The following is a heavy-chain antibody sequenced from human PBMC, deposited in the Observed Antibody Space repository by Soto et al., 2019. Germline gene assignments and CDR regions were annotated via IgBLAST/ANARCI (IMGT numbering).Heavy chain of an antibody. D-gene: IGHD4-17*01. CDR3: ARSARSHYAEADLNAFDI. CDR1: GFTFSDYY. CDR2: ISSSGSTI. J-gene: IGHJ3*02. Sequence: QVQLVESGGGLVKPGGSLRLSCAASGFTFSDYYMSWLRQAPGKGLEWVSYISSSGSTIYYAESVKVRFTISRDNAKNSLYLQMNSLRAEDTAVYYCARSARSHYAEADLNAFDIWGQGTMVTVSS. V-gene: IGHV3-11*01.